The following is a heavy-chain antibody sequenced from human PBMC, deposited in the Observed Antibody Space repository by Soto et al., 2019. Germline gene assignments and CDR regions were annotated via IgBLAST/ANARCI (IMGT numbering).Heavy chain of an antibody. D-gene: IGHD6-13*01. CDR3: ARDGAVPGAAAGRGWFDP. J-gene: IGHJ5*02. CDR1: GGSISSGDYY. CDR2: IYYSGST. V-gene: IGHV4-30-4*01. Sequence: QVQLQESGPGLVKPSQTLSLTCTVSGGSISSGDYYWSWIRQPPGKGLEWIGYIYYSGSTYYNPSLKSRVTISVDTSKNQFSLKLSSVTAADTAVYYCARDGAVPGAAAGRGWFDPWGQGTLVTVSS.